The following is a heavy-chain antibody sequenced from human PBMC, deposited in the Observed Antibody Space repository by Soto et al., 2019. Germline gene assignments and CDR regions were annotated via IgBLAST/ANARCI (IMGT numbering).Heavy chain of an antibody. J-gene: IGHJ6*02. V-gene: IGHV3-48*03. D-gene: IGHD2-15*01. CDR3: ASSSVKYCSGGSCHYYYYGMGV. CDR1: GFTVSSNH. CDR2: ISSSGSTI. Sequence: GGSLRLSCAASGFTVSSNHMSWVRQAPGKGLEWVSYISSSGSTIYYADSVKGRFTISRDNAKNSLYLQMNSLRAEDTAVYYCASSSVKYCSGGSCHYYYYGMGVWGQGTTVTVSS.